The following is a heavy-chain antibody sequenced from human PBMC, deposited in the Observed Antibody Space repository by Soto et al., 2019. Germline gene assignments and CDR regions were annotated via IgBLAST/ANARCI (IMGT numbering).Heavy chain of an antibody. CDR1: EEWRKSGNHY. CDR3: ARVDILTFYVCMDV. D-gene: IGHD3-9*01. V-gene: IGHV4-30-4*01. CDR2: IYYSGST. J-gene: IGHJ6*02. Sequence: PSENPSLRSTVSEEWRKSGNHYCSWIRQPTRKGLEWIGYIYYSGSTYYSPSLKSRVTISVDTSKNQFSLKLNFVTAADKAVYYCARVDILTFYVCMDVCGQ.